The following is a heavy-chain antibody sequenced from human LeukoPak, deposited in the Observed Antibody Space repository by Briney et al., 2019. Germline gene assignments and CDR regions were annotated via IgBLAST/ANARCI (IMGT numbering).Heavy chain of an antibody. J-gene: IGHJ4*02. D-gene: IGHD3-16*01. CDR1: RFTVSSNS. Sequence: PGGSLRLPCAASRFTVSSNSMSWVRQAPGKGLEWVSVIYSGGSTHYADSVKGRFTISRDNSKNTLYLQMNSLRAEDTAVYYCARERMGGLPDYWGQGTLVTVSS. V-gene: IGHV3-53*01. CDR3: ARERMGGLPDY. CDR2: IYSGGST.